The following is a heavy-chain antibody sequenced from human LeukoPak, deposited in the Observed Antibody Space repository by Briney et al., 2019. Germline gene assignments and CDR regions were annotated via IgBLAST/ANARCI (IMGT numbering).Heavy chain of an antibody. J-gene: IGHJ6*03. CDR3: ARAEGYCSSTSCGLNYMDV. D-gene: IGHD2-2*01. Sequence: GGSLRLSCAASGFTFSSYDMQWVRQATGKGLEWVSAIGTAGDTYYAGSVKGRFTISRENANISLYLQMNSLRAGDTAVYYCARAEGYCSSTSCGLNYMDVWGKGTTVTVSS. V-gene: IGHV3-13*01. CDR2: IGTAGDT. CDR1: GFTFSSYD.